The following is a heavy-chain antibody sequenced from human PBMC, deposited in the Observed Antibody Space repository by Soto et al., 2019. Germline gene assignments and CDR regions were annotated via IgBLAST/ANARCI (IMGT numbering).Heavy chain of an antibody. D-gene: IGHD2-2*01. CDR3: AKISGYCSSTSCIYYYGMDV. Sequence: GGSLRLSCAASVFIFNNYAMSLVRQAPGKGLEWVSFISAGGGSPNYADSVKGRFTISRDNSKNTLYLQMNSLRAEDTAVYYCAKISGYCSSTSCIYYYGMDVWGQGTTVTVSS. CDR2: ISAGGGSP. CDR1: VFIFNNYA. J-gene: IGHJ6*02. V-gene: IGHV3-23*01.